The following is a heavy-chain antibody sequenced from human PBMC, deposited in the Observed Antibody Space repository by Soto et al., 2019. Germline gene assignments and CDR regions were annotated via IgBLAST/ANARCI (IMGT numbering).Heavy chain of an antibody. J-gene: IGHJ4*02. CDR1: GFTFNSYW. Sequence: EVQLVESGGGLVQPGGSLRLSCAASGFTFNSYWMSWVRQAPGKGLEWVANIKAEGGEIHYLDAVKGRFTTSRDNANNSLYLQMNYLGVEDTAMYYCARHNNGDYDYWGQGTVVTVS. CDR3: ARHNNGDYDY. CDR2: IKAEGGEI. D-gene: IGHD4-17*01. V-gene: IGHV3-7*04.